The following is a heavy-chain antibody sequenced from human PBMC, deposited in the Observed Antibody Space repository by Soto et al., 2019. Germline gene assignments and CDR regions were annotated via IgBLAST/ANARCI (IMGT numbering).Heavy chain of an antibody. Sequence: EVQLLESGGGLVQPGGSLRLSCVASGFTFSGNVMSWVRQAPGKGLEWISIISGSGGSTYYADSVKGRFTISRDNSNNTLYLQMHRLTAAATAVYYCAKNGCGGDCYSSVAGNWFDPWGQGTLVTVSS. CDR2: ISGSGGST. CDR3: AKNGCGGDCYSSVAGNWFDP. D-gene: IGHD2-21*02. V-gene: IGHV3-23*01. J-gene: IGHJ5*02. CDR1: GFTFSGNV.